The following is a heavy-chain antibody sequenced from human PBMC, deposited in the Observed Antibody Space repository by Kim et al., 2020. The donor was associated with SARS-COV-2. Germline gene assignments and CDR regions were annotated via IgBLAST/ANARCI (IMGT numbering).Heavy chain of an antibody. J-gene: IGHJ4*02. CDR2: INHSGST. D-gene: IGHD3-22*01. CDR3: ARGRSYYDSSGYYYSYYFDY. Sequence: SETLSLTCAVYGGSFSGYYWSWIRQPPGKGLEWIGEINHSGSTNYNPSLKSRVTISVDTSKNQFSLKLSSVTAADTAVYYCARGRSYYDSSGYYYSYYFDYWGQGTLVTVSS. CDR1: GGSFSGYY. V-gene: IGHV4-34*01.